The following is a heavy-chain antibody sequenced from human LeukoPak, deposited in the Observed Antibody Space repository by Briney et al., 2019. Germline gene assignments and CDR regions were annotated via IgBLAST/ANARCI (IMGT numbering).Heavy chain of an antibody. J-gene: IGHJ5*02. CDR3: AREGAGENWFDP. D-gene: IGHD3-10*01. Sequence: PPETLSLTCAVYGGSFSGYYWSWIRQPPGKGLEWIGEINHSGSTNYNPSLKSRVTISVDTSKNQFSLKLSSVTAADTAVCYCAREGAGENWFDPWGQGTLVTVSS. V-gene: IGHV4-34*01. CDR1: GGSFSGYY. CDR2: INHSGST.